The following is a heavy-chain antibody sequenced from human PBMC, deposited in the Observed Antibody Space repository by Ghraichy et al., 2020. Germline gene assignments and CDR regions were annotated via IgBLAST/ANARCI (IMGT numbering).Heavy chain of an antibody. V-gene: IGHV3-48*02. CDR2: ISSSGGGI. Sequence: GGSLRLSCAASGFTFSVYSINWVRQAPGKGLEWVSYISSSGGGIFYADSVKGRFTISRDNAKNSVDLQMNSLRDEDTAVYYCARGGSYWGGFDYWGQGTLVTGS. D-gene: IGHD1-26*01. CDR3: ARGGSYWGGFDY. CDR1: GFTFSVYS. J-gene: IGHJ4*02.